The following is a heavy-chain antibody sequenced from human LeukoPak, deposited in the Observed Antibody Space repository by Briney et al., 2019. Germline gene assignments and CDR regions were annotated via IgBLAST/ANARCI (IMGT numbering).Heavy chain of an antibody. CDR2: INHSGST. D-gene: IGHD3-10*01. Sequence: SETLSLTCAVYGGSFSGYYWSWIRQPPGKGLEWIGEINHSGSTNYNPSLKSRVTISIDTSKNQFSLKLSSVTAADTAVYYCARRLGRKFGERFYYYHYMDVWGKGTTVTISS. CDR3: ARRLGRKFGERFYYYHYMDV. J-gene: IGHJ6*03. V-gene: IGHV4-34*01. CDR1: GGSFSGYY.